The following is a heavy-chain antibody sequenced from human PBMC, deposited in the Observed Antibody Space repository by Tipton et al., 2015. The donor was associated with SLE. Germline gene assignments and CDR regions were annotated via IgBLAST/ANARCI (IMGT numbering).Heavy chain of an antibody. J-gene: IGHJ3*02. D-gene: IGHD6-19*01. V-gene: IGHV4-59*07. CDR3: ARSEEAGDAFDI. CDR2: IYYSGST. Sequence: TLSLTCTVSGGSISTYYWSWIRQPPGQGLEWIGYIYYSGSTNYNPSLKSRVTISLDTSKNLFSLKLSSVTAADTAMYFCARSEEAGDAFDIWGQGTVVTVSS. CDR1: GGSISTYY.